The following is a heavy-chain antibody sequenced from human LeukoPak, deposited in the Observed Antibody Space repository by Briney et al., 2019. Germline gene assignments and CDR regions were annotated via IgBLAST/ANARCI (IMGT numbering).Heavy chain of an antibody. CDR1: GGSFSGYY. CDR3: ARGVVAVTANDSYYYMDV. D-gene: IGHD2-21*02. J-gene: IGHJ6*03. CDR2: INHSGST. Sequence: SETLSPPCAVYGGSFSGYYWSWIRQPPGKGLEWIGEINHSGSTNYNTSLKSRVTISVDTSKNQFSLKLSSVTAADTALYYCARGVVAVTANDSYYYMDVWGKGTTVTVSS. V-gene: IGHV4-34*01.